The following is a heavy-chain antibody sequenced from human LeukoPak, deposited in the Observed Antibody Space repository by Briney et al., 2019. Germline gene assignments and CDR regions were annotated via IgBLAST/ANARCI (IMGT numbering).Heavy chain of an antibody. D-gene: IGHD6-25*01. CDR1: GLSFSSHE. CDR2: ISRTGTYT. V-gene: IGHV3-48*03. J-gene: IGHJ4*02. CDR3: ARDVITATDTAF. Sequence: QAGGSLRLSCAASGLSFSSHEMNWVRQAPGKGLEWVSYISRTGTYTYYSDSVKGRFTISRDNTRNSVFLQMESLRAEDTALYYCARDVITATDTAFWGQGTLVTVSS.